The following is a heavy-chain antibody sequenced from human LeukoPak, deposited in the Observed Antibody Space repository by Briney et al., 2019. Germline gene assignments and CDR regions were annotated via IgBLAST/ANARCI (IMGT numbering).Heavy chain of an antibody. CDR2: ISGSGGST. V-gene: IGHV3-23*01. Sequence: PVGSLRLSCAASGFTFSSYAMSWVRQAPGKGLEWVSAISGSGGSTYYADSVKGRFTISRDNSKNTLYLQMNSLRAEDTAVYYCAKEPGRRVRSFDYWGQETLVTVSS. J-gene: IGHJ4*02. CDR3: AKEPGRRVRSFDY. CDR1: GFTFSSYA. D-gene: IGHD2-15*01.